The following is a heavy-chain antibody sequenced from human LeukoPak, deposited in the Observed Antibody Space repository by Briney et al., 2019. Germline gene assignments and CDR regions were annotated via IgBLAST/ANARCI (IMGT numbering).Heavy chain of an antibody. Sequence: PSETLSLTCSVSGGSIDSTTYYWGWIRQPPGKGLEWIGSVYYSGSTFYNPSLKSRVTISIDTSKNQFSLQLQSVTAADTAVYYCARDDYGDRGFDFWGQGSLLIVSS. V-gene: IGHV4-39*07. CDR3: ARDDYGDRGFDF. J-gene: IGHJ4*02. CDR2: VYYSGST. CDR1: GGSIDSTTYY. D-gene: IGHD4-17*01.